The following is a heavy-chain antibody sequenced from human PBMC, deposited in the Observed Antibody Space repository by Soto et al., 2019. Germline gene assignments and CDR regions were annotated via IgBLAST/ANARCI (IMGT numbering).Heavy chain of an antibody. J-gene: IGHJ6*02. CDR2: IYPGDSDT. CDR1: GYSFTSYW. D-gene: IGHD2-2*01. CDR3: ARYCTRTSCYAVYGMDV. Sequence: HGESLKISCKGSGYSFTSYWVGWVRQMPGKGLEWMGIIYPGDSDTRYSPSFQGQVTISADKSISTAYLQWSSLKASDTAMYYCARYCTRTSCYAVYGMDVWGQGTTVTVSS. V-gene: IGHV5-51*01.